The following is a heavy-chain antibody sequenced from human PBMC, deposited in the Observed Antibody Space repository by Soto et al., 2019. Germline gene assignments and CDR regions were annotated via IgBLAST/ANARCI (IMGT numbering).Heavy chain of an antibody. CDR3: ARDSRQSSSWPDAFDI. J-gene: IGHJ3*02. CDR1: GFTFSSHS. D-gene: IGHD6-13*01. CDR2: ISSSSSYI. Sequence: GGALRLSCAASGFTFSSHSMNWVRPAPGKGLEWVSSISSSSSYIYYADSVKGRFTISRDNAKNSLYLQMNSLRAEDTAVYYCARDSRQSSSWPDAFDIWGQGTMVTVSS. V-gene: IGHV3-21*01.